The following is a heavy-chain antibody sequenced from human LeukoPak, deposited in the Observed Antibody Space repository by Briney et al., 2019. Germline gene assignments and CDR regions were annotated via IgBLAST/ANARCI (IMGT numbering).Heavy chain of an antibody. CDR3: ARDRFATTTWDSTFDY. CDR2: VDDSGNT. J-gene: IGHJ4*02. D-gene: IGHD5-24*01. Sequence: SETLSLTCTVSEGPMRIYNWNWIRQPPGKGLEWIGYVDDSGNTDYNHSFESRVTMSIDTSKKLFSLMLTSVTTADTAVYYCARDRFATTTWDSTFDYWGQGILVTVSS. CDR1: EGPMRIYN. V-gene: IGHV4-59*01.